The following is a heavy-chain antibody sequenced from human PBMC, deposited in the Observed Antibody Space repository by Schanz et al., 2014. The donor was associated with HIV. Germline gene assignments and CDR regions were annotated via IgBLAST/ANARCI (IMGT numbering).Heavy chain of an antibody. Sequence: VHLVESGGGLVKPGGSLRISCAASGFTFSSYGMHWVRQAPGKGLEWVAVISYDGSKKYYADSVKGRFTISRDNSKNTLYLQMNSLRAEDTAVYYCAKGSSLWSFYYGMDVWGQGTTVSVSS. CDR1: GFTFSSYG. V-gene: IGHV3-30*18. J-gene: IGHJ6*02. D-gene: IGHD3-10*01. CDR3: AKGSSLWSFYYGMDV. CDR2: ISYDGSKK.